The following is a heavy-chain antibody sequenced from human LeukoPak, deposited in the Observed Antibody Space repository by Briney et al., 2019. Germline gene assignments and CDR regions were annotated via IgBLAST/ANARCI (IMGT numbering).Heavy chain of an antibody. D-gene: IGHD2-2*01. J-gene: IGHJ6*03. CDR3: ARWLCGSTSCYADHYYYMDV. Sequence: ASVKVSCKGSGYTFTSYGISWVRQAPGQGLEWMGWISGYDGNTNYAQNFQDRVSLTTDTSTSTAYMELRSLRSDDTAVYYCARWLCGSTSCYADHYYYMDVWGKGTTVTISS. V-gene: IGHV1-18*01. CDR2: ISGYDGNT. CDR1: GYTFTSYG.